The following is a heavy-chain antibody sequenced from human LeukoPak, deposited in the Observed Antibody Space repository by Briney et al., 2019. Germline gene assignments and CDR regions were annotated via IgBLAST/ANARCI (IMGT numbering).Heavy chain of an antibody. D-gene: IGHD6-19*01. V-gene: IGHV3-66*01. J-gene: IGHJ5*02. CDR1: GFTFSNAW. CDR2: IYSGGST. Sequence: GGSLRLSCAASGFTFSNAWMSWVRQAPGKGLEWVSVIYSGGSTYYADSVKGRFTISRDNSKNTLYLQMNSLRAEDTAVYYCARDKGIAVAGTSWFDPWGQGTLVTVSS. CDR3: ARDKGIAVAGTSWFDP.